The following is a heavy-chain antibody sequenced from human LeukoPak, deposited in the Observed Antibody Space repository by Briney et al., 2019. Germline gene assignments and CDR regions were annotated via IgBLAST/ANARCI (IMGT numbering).Heavy chain of an antibody. CDR1: GGTFSSYA. J-gene: IGHJ5*02. CDR2: IVPISGTS. Sequence: GSSVKVSCKASGGTFSSYAISWVRQAPGQGLELMGGIVPISGTSNYAQKFQGRVTITADESTSTAYMELSSLRSEDAAVYYCARSYYDFWSGHKNWFDPWGQGTLVTVSS. V-gene: IGHV1-69*01. D-gene: IGHD3-3*01. CDR3: ARSYYDFWSGHKNWFDP.